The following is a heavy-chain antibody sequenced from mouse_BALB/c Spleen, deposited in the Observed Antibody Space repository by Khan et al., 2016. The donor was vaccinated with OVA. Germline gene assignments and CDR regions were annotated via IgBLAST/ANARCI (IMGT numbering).Heavy chain of an antibody. CDR2: IYPGTDNT. J-gene: IGHJ2*01. Sequence: QVQLQQSGAELVRPGASVKLSCKTSGYIFTNYWIHWVKQRSGQGLEWIARIYPGTDNTYYNEKLKDKATLTVDKSSSTAYMQLSSLRSEDSAVYFCAREEALYYFDYWGQGTTLTGSS. D-gene: IGHD3-2*02. CDR1: GYIFTNYW. CDR3: AREEALYYFDY. V-gene: IGHV1S132*01.